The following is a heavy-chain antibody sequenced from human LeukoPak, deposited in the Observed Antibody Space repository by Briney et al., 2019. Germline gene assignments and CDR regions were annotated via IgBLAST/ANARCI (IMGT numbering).Heavy chain of an antibody. CDR2: IYHSGAN. D-gene: IGHD2-15*01. J-gene: IGHJ4*02. CDR3: ARRVAVPGSYYFDY. V-gene: IGHV4-59*08. CDR1: GGSISSYY. Sequence: PSETLSLTCTVSGGSISSYYWTWIRQPPGKGLEWIGFIYHSGANKYNPSLESRVTISLDTSNNQFSLRLNSVTAADTAVYYCARRVAVPGSYYFDYWSQGTLVTVSS.